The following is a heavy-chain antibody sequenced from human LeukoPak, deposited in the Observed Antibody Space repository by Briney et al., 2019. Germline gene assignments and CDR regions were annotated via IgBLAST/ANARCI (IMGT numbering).Heavy chain of an antibody. CDR2: IKQDGSEK. J-gene: IGHJ4*02. V-gene: IGHV3-7*01. D-gene: IGHD3-10*01. CDR1: GFTFSSYW. Sequence: GGSLRLSCAVSGFTFSSYWMSWVRQAPGKGLEWVANIKQDGSEKYYVDSVKGRFTISRDNAKNSLYLQMNSLRAEDTAVYYCARDGLTYYYGSGSPSERYYFDYWGQGTLVTVSS. CDR3: ARDGLTYYYGSGSPSERYYFDY.